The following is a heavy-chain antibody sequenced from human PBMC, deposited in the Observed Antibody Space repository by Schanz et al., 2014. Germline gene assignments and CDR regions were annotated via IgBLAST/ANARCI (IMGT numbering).Heavy chain of an antibody. CDR1: GGSIRSYF. CDR3: ARGGYDSRSYSEFDY. D-gene: IGHD3-10*01. V-gene: IGHV4-59*01. J-gene: IGHJ4*02. CDR2: IYYSGSS. Sequence: QVQLQESGPGLLKPSETLSLTCTVSGGSIRSYFWSWIRQPPGKGLEWIGYIYYSGSSDYNPSLKSRVAISVDTSKSQFSLKLSSVTAADTAVYYCARGGYDSRSYSEFDYWGQGTLVTVSS.